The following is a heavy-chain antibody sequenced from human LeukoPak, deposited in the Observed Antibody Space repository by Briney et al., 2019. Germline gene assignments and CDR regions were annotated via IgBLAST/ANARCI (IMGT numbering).Heavy chain of an antibody. J-gene: IGHJ5*02. CDR1: GGTFSSYA. Sequence: SVKVSCKAPGGTFSSYAISWVRQAPGQGLEWMGGIIPIFGTANYAQKFQGRVTITADESTSTAYMELSSLRSEDTAVYYCARSYCSSTSCSRSPNWFDPWGQGTLVTVSS. V-gene: IGHV1-69*13. CDR2: IIPIFGTA. CDR3: ARSYCSSTSCSRSPNWFDP. D-gene: IGHD2-2*01.